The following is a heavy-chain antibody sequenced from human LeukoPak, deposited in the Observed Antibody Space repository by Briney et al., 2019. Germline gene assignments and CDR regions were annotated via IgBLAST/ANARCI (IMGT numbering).Heavy chain of an antibody. CDR1: GGTFSSYA. CDR2: INPSGGST. Sequence: ASVKVSCKASGGTFSSYAISWVRQAPGQGLEWMGIINPSGGSTSYAQKFQGRVTMTRDTSTSTVYMELSSLRSEDTAVYYCARDQPTYYYDSSGYSADYWGQGTLVTVSS. J-gene: IGHJ4*02. CDR3: ARDQPTYYYDSSGYSADY. V-gene: IGHV1-46*01. D-gene: IGHD3-22*01.